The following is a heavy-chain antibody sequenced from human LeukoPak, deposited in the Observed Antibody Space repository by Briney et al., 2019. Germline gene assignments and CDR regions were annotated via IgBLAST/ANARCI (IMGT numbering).Heavy chain of an antibody. CDR3: ARGLYGDYGGDYYYYYMDV. CDR2: IIPVFSTT. Sequence: SLKLSCKASGGTFSSYSLSWVRLAPGQGLEWVGGIIPVFSTTKYAQKFQGRVTITTDESTSTAYMQLSSLRSEDSAVYYCARGLYGDYGGDYYYYYMDVWGKGTTVTISS. J-gene: IGHJ6*03. D-gene: IGHD4-17*01. V-gene: IGHV1-69*05. CDR1: GGTFSSYS.